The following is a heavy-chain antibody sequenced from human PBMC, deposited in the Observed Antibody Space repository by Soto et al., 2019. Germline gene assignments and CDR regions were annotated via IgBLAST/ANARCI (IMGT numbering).Heavy chain of an antibody. J-gene: IGHJ4*02. CDR1: GFTFSSYG. CDR2: IWYDGSNK. CDR3: ARAMERITIFGVAEGIFDY. D-gene: IGHD3-3*01. Sequence: GGSLRLPCAASGFTFSSYGMHWVRQAPGKGLEWVAVIWYDGSNKYYADSVKGRFTISRDNSKNTLYLQMNSLRAEDTAVYYCARAMERITIFGVAEGIFDYWGQGTLVTVSS. V-gene: IGHV3-33*01.